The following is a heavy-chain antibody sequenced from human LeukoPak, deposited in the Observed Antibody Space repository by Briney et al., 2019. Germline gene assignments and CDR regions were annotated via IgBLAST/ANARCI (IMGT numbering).Heavy chain of an antibody. Sequence: ASVKVSCKASGYTFSSYDINWVRQATGQGLEWMGWMNPNSGNTGYAQKFQGRVTMTRNTSISTAYMELSSLRSDDTAVYYCARDAVVAATDFDYWGQGTLVTVSS. CDR2: MNPNSGNT. J-gene: IGHJ4*02. CDR1: GYTFSSYD. D-gene: IGHD2-15*01. V-gene: IGHV1-8*01. CDR3: ARDAVVAATDFDY.